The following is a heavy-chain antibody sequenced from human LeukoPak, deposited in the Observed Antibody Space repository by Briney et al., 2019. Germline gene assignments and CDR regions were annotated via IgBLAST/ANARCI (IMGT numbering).Heavy chain of an antibody. CDR1: GGSLSGYY. V-gene: IGHV4-34*01. D-gene: IGHD2-15*01. CDR2: INHSGST. J-gene: IGHJ4*02. CDR3: ARGPHCSGGSCYSPAFDY. Sequence: SETLSLTCAVYGGSLSGYYWSWIRQPPGKGLEWIGEINHSGSTNYNPSLKSRVTISVDTPKNQISLKLRSVTAADTAVFYCARGPHCSGGSCYSPAFDYWGQGTPVTVSS.